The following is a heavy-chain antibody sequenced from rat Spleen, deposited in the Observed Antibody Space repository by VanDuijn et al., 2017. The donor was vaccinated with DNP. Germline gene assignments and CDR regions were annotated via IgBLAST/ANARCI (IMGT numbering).Heavy chain of an antibody. CDR1: GFTFSNYD. V-gene: IGHV5-7*01. J-gene: IGHJ2*01. CDR3: AGRPPPTRGPFDY. D-gene: IGHD1-4*01. CDR2: ISYDGSST. Sequence: EVQLVESGGGLVQPGRSMKLSCAASGFTFSNYDMAWVRQAPKKGLEWVATISYDGSSTNYRDSVKGRFTISRDNVKSTLYLQMDSLRSEDTATYYCAGRPPPTRGPFDYWGQGVTVTVSS.